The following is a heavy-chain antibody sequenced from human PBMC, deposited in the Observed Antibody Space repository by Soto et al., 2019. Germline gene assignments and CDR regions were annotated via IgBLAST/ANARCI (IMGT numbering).Heavy chain of an antibody. V-gene: IGHV1-3*05. CDR2: INIGSGRT. D-gene: IGHD2-21*02. Sequence: VQLVQSGAEEKQPGASVRVSCKTSGYDFSSYAMHWVRQAPGQRLEWMGWINIGSGRTEYSQNLQDRITITRDTSASTVYMDLSSLKSDDTSVYFCVRDGGDCGYRLTYYYYMGLDVWGQGTTVTVSS. J-gene: IGHJ6*02. CDR3: VRDGGDCGYRLTYYYYMGLDV. CDR1: GYDFSSYA.